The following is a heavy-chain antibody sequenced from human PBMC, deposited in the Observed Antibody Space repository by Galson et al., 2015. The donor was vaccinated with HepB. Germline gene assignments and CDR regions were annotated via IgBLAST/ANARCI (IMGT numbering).Heavy chain of an antibody. CDR2: ISWNSGSI. D-gene: IGHD1-1*01. J-gene: IGHJ2*01. CDR3: AKGGRELVEAWYFEL. V-gene: IGHV3-9*01. CDR1: GFTFDDYA. Sequence: SLRLSCAASGFTFDDYAMHWVRQAPGKGLEWVSGISWNSGSIGYADSVKGRFTISRDNAKNSLYLQMNSLRAEDTALYYCAKGGRELVEAWYFELWGRGTLVTVSS.